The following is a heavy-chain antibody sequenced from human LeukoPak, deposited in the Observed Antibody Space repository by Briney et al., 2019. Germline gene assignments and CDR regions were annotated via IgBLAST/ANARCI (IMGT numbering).Heavy chain of an antibody. Sequence: QPGGSLRLSCAASGFTFHDYDMSWVRQSPGKGLEWVSGINWNGDRTGYADSVKGRFTISRDNAKKSLYLQMNSLRAEDTALYYCARRDYYGSGSPDFWGQGTLVTVSS. CDR1: GFTFHDYD. J-gene: IGHJ4*02. V-gene: IGHV3-20*04. CDR3: ARRDYYGSGSPDF. CDR2: INWNGDRT. D-gene: IGHD3-10*01.